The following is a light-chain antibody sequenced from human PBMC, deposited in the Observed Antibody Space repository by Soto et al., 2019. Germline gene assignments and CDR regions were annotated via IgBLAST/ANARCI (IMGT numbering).Light chain of an antibody. CDR3: QSYDNSLSGHVV. CDR1: SSNIGTLYD. Sequence: QSVVTQPPSVSGAPGRRVTMSCTGSSSNIGTLYDVNWYQQLPGTAPKLLIYDNNNRPSGVPDRFSGSKSGTSASLAITGLQAEDEADYYCQSYDNSLSGHVVFGGGTKLTVL. CDR2: DNN. J-gene: IGLJ2*01. V-gene: IGLV1-40*01.